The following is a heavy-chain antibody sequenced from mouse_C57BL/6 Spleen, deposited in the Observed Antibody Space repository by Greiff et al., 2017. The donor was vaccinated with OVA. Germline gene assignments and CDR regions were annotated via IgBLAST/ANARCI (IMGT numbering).Heavy chain of an antibody. CDR1: GFTFSSYG. V-gene: IGHV5-6*02. Sequence: DVKLVESGGDLVKPGGSLKLSCAASGFTFSSYGMSWVRQTPDKRLEWVATISSGGSYTYYPDSVKGRFTISRDNAKNTLYLQMSSLKSEDTAMYYCARHAPYGNYKNYYAMDYWGQGTSVTVSS. CDR2: ISSGGSYT. J-gene: IGHJ4*01. CDR3: ARHAPYGNYKNYYAMDY. D-gene: IGHD2-1*01.